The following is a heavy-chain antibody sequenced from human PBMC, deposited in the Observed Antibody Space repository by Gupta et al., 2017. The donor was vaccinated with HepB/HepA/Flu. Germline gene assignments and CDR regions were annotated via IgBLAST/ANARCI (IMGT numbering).Heavy chain of an antibody. V-gene: IGHV4-39*01. Sequence: QLQLQESGPGLVKPSETLSLTCTVSGGSISSSSYYWGWIRQPPGKGLEWIGSIYYSGSTYYNPSLKSRVTISVDTSKNQFSLKLSSVTAADTAVYYCARPGSSSYYFDYWGQGTLVTVSS. J-gene: IGHJ4*02. CDR2: IYYSGST. CDR1: GGSISSSSYY. CDR3: ARPGSSSYYFDY. D-gene: IGHD6-6*01.